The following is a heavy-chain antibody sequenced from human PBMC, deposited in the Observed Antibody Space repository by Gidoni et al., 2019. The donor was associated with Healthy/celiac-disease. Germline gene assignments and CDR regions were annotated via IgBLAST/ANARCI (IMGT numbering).Heavy chain of an antibody. J-gene: IGHJ5*02. CDR2: ISGSGGST. Sequence: EVQLLESGGGLVQPGGSLRLSCAASGFPFSSYAMSWVRQAPGKGLGWVSAISGSGGSTYYADSVKGRFTISRDNSKNTLYLQMNSLRAEDTAVYYCAKALFHGGGWFDPWGQGTLVTVSS. V-gene: IGHV3-23*01. CDR1: GFPFSSYA. CDR3: AKALFHGGGWFDP. D-gene: IGHD3-10*01.